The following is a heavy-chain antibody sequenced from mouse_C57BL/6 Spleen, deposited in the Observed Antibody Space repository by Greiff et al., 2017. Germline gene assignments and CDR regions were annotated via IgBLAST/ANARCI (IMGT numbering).Heavy chain of an antibody. CDR3: ARDSNYVPYYFDY. Sequence: EVKLMESGGGLVKPGGSLNLSCAASGFTFTDYGMHWVRQAPEKGLEWVAYISSGSSTIYYADTVKGRFTISRDNAKNTLFLQMTSLRSEDTAMYYCARDSNYVPYYFDYWGQGTTLTVST. D-gene: IGHD2-5*01. CDR2: ISSGSSTI. V-gene: IGHV5-17*01. CDR1: GFTFTDYG. J-gene: IGHJ2*01.